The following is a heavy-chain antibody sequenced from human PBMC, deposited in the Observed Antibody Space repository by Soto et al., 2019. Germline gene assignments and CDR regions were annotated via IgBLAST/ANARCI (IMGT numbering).Heavy chain of an antibody. CDR3: ARVREDYYDSSGYYYETGYFDY. V-gene: IGHV3-30-3*01. J-gene: IGHJ4*02. CDR2: ISYDGSNK. D-gene: IGHD3-22*01. CDR1: GFTFSSYA. Sequence: ESVGGVVQPGRSLRLSCAASGFTFSSYAMHWVRQAPGKGLEWVAVISYDGSNKYYADSVKGRFTISRDNSKNTLYLQMNSLRAEDTAVYYCARVREDYYDSSGYYYETGYFDYWGQGTLVTVSS.